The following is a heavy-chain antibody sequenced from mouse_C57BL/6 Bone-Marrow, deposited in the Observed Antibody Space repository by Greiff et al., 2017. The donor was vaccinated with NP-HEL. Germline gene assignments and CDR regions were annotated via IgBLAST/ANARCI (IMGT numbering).Heavy chain of an antibody. CDR3: ARDDYGECYAMDY. Sequence: EVQLVESGGGLVKPGGSLKLSCAASGFTFSDYGMHWVRQAPEKGLEWVAYISSGSSTIYYVDTVKGRFTISRDNAKNTLFLQMTSLRSEDTAMYYCARDDYGECYAMDYWGQGTSVTVSS. J-gene: IGHJ4*01. D-gene: IGHD2-4*01. CDR2: ISSGSSTI. CDR1: GFTFSDYG. V-gene: IGHV5-17*01.